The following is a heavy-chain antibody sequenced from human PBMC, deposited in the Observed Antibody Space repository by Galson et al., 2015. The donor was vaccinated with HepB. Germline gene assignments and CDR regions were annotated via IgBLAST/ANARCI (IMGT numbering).Heavy chain of an antibody. Sequence: SLRLSCAASGFTFSSYAMSWVRQAPGKGLEWVSAISGSGGSTYYADSVKGRFTISRDNTKNTLYLQMNSLRAEDTAVYYCAVEVSSLAQKDVWGQGTTVTVSS. D-gene: IGHD2/OR15-2a*01. CDR1: GFTFSSYA. V-gene: IGHV3-23*01. CDR2: ISGSGGST. CDR3: AVEVSSLAQKDV. J-gene: IGHJ6*02.